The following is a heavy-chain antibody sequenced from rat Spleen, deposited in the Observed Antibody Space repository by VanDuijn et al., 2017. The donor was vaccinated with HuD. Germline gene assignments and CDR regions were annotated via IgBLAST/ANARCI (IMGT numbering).Heavy chain of an antibody. J-gene: IGHJ2*01. V-gene: IGHV5-19*01. Sequence: EVQLVESGGGLVQPGRSLKLSCAASGFTFSDFGMHWIRQAPTKGLAWVASISPSGGSTYYRDSVKGRFTISRDNAKSSLYLQMDSLRSEDTATYYCTIAALRVYPYYFDFWGQGVMVTVSS. CDR2: ISPSGGST. D-gene: IGHD1-9*01. CDR1: GFTFSDFG. CDR3: TIAALRVYPYYFDF.